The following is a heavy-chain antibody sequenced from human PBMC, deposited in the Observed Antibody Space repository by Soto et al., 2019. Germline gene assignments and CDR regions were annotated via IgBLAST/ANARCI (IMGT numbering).Heavy chain of an antibody. J-gene: IGHJ4*02. Sequence: GGSLRLSCAASGFTFSSYAMSWVRQAPGKGLEWVSAISGSGGSTYYADSVKGRFTISRDNSKNTLYLQMNSLRAEDTAVYYCAKCPHYYDSSGYCTHFDYWGQGTLVNVSS. D-gene: IGHD3-22*01. CDR2: ISGSGGST. V-gene: IGHV3-23*01. CDR1: GFTFSSYA. CDR3: AKCPHYYDSSGYCTHFDY.